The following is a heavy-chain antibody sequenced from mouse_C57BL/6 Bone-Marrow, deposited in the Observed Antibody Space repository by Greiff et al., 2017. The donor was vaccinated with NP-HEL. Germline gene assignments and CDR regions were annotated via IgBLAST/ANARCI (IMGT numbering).Heavy chain of an antibody. J-gene: IGHJ4*01. CDR3: ARWDSRGAMDY. CDR2: IYPRSGNT. V-gene: IGHV1-81*01. CDR1: GYTFTSYG. Sequence: VKLQESGAELARPGASVKLSCKASGYTFTSYGISWVKQRTGQGLEWIGEIYPRSGNTYYNEKFKGKATLTADKSSSTAYMELRSLTSEDSAVYFCARWDSRGAMDYWGQGTSVTVSS. D-gene: IGHD4-1*01.